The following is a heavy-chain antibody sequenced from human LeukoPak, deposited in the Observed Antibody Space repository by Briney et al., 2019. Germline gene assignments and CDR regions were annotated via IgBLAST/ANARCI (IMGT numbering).Heavy chain of an antibody. CDR2: ISAYNGNT. CDR3: ARRDYYYYMDV. Sequence: RASVKVSCKASGYTFTSYGINWVRQAPGQGLEWMGWISAYNGNTNYAQKLQGRVTMTTDTSTSTAYMELRSLSSDDTAVYYCARRDYYYYMDVWGKGTTVTVSS. CDR1: GYTFTSYG. V-gene: IGHV1-18*01. J-gene: IGHJ6*03.